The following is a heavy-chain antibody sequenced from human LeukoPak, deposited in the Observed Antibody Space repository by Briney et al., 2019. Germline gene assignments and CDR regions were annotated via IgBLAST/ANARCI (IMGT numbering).Heavy chain of an antibody. J-gene: IGHJ4*02. CDR3: ARDGTGTLDFDS. Sequence: GGSLRLSCAASGFTFSRYWMHWVRQAPGKGLVWVSQIDFDGRSTRYADSVKGRFTISRDNAKNTLHLQINSMRSEDTAVYYFARDGTGTLDFDSWGQGTLVTVSS. CDR2: IDFDGRST. D-gene: IGHD1-7*01. V-gene: IGHV3-74*01. CDR1: GFTFSRYW.